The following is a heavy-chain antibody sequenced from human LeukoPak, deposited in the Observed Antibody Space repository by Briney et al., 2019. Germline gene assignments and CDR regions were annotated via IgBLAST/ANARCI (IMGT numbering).Heavy chain of an antibody. D-gene: IGHD1-1*01. CDR2: ISYDGSNK. CDR1: GFTFSSYG. CDR3: AKDHGGTTGTTDLDY. J-gene: IGHJ4*02. Sequence: GRSLRLSCAASGFTFSSYGMHWVRQAPGKGLEWVAVISYDGSNKYYADSVKGRFTISRDNSKNTLYLQMNSLRAEDTAVYYCAKDHGGTTGTTDLDYWGQGTLVTVSS. V-gene: IGHV3-30*18.